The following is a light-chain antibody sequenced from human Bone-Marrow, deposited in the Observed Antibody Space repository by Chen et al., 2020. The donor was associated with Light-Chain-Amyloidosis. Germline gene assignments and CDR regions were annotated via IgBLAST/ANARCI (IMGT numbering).Light chain of an antibody. CDR3: QSAVSSGTYEVI. CDR2: RDT. V-gene: IGLV3-25*02. J-gene: IGLJ2*01. Sequence: SYELTQPPSVSVSPGQTARITCSGDDLPTKYAYWYQQKPGQPPVLGRHRDTEMPSGISARFSGSSAGTTATVTISVVQAEQEADYHCQSAVSSGTYEVIFGGGTKLTVL. CDR1: DLPTKY.